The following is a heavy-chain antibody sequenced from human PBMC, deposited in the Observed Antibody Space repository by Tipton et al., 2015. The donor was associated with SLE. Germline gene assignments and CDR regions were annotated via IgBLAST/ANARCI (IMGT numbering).Heavy chain of an antibody. J-gene: IGHJ4*02. CDR1: TVTFSADA. D-gene: IGHD3-10*01. V-gene: IGHV3-23*01. CDR2: IGSVGNT. Sequence: AVSTVTFSADAMSWVRQAPGKGLEWVSTIGSVGNTFYADSVKDRFTISRDNSKNTLYLQMNSLRAEDTAVYYCSHYYGSGNYEAYFDYWGQGTLVTVSS. CDR3: SHYYGSGNYEAYFDY.